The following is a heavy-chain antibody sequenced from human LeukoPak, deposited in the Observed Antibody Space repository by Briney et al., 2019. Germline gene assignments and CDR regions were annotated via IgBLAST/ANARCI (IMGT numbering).Heavy chain of an antibody. CDR2: INPNSGGT. CDR1: GYTFTGYY. V-gene: IGHV1-2*02. CDR3: ARELKMGYSSSYWFDP. Sequence: ASVKVSCKASGYTFTGYYMHWVRQAPGQGLEWMGWINPNSGGTNYAQKFQGRVTMTRDTSISTAYMELSRLRSDDTAVYYCARELKMGYSSSYWFDPWGQGTLVTVSS. J-gene: IGHJ5*02. D-gene: IGHD6-13*01.